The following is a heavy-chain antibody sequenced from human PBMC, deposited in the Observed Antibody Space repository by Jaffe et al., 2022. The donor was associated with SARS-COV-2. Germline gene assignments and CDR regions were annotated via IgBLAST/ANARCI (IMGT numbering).Heavy chain of an antibody. J-gene: IGHJ3*01. CDR1: GFPFSGAW. Sequence: EVQLVESGGGLVEPGGSLRLSCAGSGFPFSGAWMTWVRQAPGKGLEWVGRIRSKSEGGTTEYAAPVKGRFTISRDDLRNTLFLQMNSLKIEDTGVYYCTARAWGQGTMVTVSS. CDR2: IRSKSEGGTT. CDR3: TARA. V-gene: IGHV3-15*01.